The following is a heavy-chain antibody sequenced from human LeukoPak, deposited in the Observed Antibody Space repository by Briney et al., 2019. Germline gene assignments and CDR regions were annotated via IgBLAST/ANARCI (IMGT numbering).Heavy chain of an antibody. V-gene: IGHV3-33*01. Sequence: GGSLRLSCAASGFTFSSYGMHWVRQAPGKGLEWVVVIWYDGSNKYYADSVRGRFTISRDNSKNTLYLQMNSLRSEDTAVYYCARDEKYCTSTSCYISYMDVWGKGTTVTVSS. D-gene: IGHD2-2*01. J-gene: IGHJ6*03. CDR1: GFTFSSYG. CDR3: ARDEKYCTSTSCYISYMDV. CDR2: IWYDGSNK.